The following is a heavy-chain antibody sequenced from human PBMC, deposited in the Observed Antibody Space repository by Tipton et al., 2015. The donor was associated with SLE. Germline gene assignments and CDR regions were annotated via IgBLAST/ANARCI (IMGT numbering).Heavy chain of an antibody. CDR3: AGALDTTMGPFDY. D-gene: IGHD5-18*01. Sequence: TLSLTCTVSGGPISSSTYYWGWIRQPPGKGLEWLGSIHYSGTTYDNPSLKSRVTISVDTSKNQFSLMLSSVTAADTALYYCAGALDTTMGPFDYWGQGTLVTVSS. V-gene: IGHV4-39*07. J-gene: IGHJ4*02. CDR1: GGPISSSTYY. CDR2: IHYSGTT.